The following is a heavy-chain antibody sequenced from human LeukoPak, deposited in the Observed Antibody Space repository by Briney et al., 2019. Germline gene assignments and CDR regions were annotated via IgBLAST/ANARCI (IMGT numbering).Heavy chain of an antibody. CDR1: GFTFSSYA. D-gene: IGHD6-13*01. V-gene: IGHV3-23*01. CDR3: ARASRHSLIAAPGY. Sequence: GGSLRLSCAASGFTFSSYAMSWVRQAPGKGLEWVSAISGSGGSTYYADSVKGRFTISRDNSKNTLYLQMNSLRAEDTAVYYCARASRHSLIAAPGYCGQGTLVTVSS. J-gene: IGHJ4*02. CDR2: ISGSGGST.